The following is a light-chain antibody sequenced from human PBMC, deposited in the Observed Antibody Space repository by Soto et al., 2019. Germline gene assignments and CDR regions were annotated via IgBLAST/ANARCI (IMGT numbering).Light chain of an antibody. J-gene: IGKJ2*01. V-gene: IGKV1-33*01. CDR1: QDISDF. CDR2: DAS. CDR3: QQYDNLPLT. Sequence: DIQMTQSPSSLFASVGDRVTITCQASQDISDFLNWYQLKPGKAPKLLIYDASNLETGVPSRFSGSGSGTDFTFTIISLQPEDIATYYCQQYDNLPLTFGQGTKV.